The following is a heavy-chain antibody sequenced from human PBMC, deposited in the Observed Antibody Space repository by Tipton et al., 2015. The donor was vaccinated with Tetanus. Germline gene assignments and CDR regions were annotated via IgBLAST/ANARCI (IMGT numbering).Heavy chain of an antibody. J-gene: IGHJ5*02. V-gene: IGHV5-51*01. Sequence: QLVQSGAEEEKPGDSLTISCEASGHNSRSYSISWVRQLPGKGLEWMGIIYPGDSDATYSPSFRGQVAISADKSINTAYLQWTSLKPSDSAFYFCARLPKHYSASGSTWGQGTLVTVSP. D-gene: IGHD3-10*01. CDR2: IYPGDSDA. CDR3: ARLPKHYSASGST. CDR1: GHNSRSYS.